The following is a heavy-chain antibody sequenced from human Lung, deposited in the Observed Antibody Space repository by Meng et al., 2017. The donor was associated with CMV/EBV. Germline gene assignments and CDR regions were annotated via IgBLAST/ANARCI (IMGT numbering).Heavy chain of an antibody. V-gene: IGHV3-74*01. CDR3: VRDAGRHMDV. Sequence: LSCVASGFTFSTTWINWVRQAPGKGPVWVSIINTDGSNTRYVDSVKGRFTISRDNAKNTVFLQMNSLRADDTAVYYCVRDAGRHMDVWGQGTTVTVSS. CDR1: GFTFSTTW. CDR2: INTDGSNT. J-gene: IGHJ6*02.